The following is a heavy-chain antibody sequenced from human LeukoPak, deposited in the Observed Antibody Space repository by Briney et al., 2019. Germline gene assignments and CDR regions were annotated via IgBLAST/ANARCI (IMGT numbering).Heavy chain of an antibody. J-gene: IGHJ4*02. CDR2: IHTSGNT. Sequence: SETLSLTCTVSGATLNSYYWSWIRQPPAKGLEWIGYIHTSGNTNSNPSLQSRVNPSINTSKNQFSLRLTSVAAADTALYYCARGFFDSYGSSNPFDSWGQGILVTVSS. CDR3: ARGFFDSYGSSNPFDS. CDR1: GATLNSYY. V-gene: IGHV4-4*08. D-gene: IGHD3-16*01.